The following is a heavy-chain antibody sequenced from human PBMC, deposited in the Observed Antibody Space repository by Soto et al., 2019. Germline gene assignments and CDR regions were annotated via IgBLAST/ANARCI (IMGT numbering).Heavy chain of an antibody. CDR1: GFTFSSYS. V-gene: IGHV3-21*01. D-gene: IGHD6-13*01. Sequence: EVQLVESGGGLVKPGGSLRLSCAASGFTFSSYSMNWVRQAPGKGLEWVSSISSSSSYIYYADSVKGRFTISRDNAKNSLYLQMNSLRAEDTAVYYCARGLLGSSWYRRIFDYWGQGTLVTVSS. J-gene: IGHJ4*02. CDR2: ISSSSSYI. CDR3: ARGLLGSSWYRRIFDY.